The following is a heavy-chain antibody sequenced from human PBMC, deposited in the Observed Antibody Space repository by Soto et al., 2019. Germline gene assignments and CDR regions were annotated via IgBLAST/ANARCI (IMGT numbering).Heavy chain of an antibody. D-gene: IGHD6-19*01. CDR2: ISHSGTSK. Sequence: QVQLVESGGGVVQPGESLQVACAASGFTVATTGMHWVRQAPGKGLEWVAMISHSGTSKVYIDSVQGRFTISRDNARNKLYLQMSSLRPEDTAIYYCAKDWGSSGWFNWFNPWGQGVLVTVSS. CDR1: GFTVATTG. J-gene: IGHJ5*02. CDR3: AKDWGSSGWFNWFNP. V-gene: IGHV3-30*18.